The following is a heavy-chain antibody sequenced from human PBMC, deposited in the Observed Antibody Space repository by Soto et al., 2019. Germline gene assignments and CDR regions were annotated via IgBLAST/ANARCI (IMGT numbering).Heavy chain of an antibody. CDR2: ISYDGSNK. V-gene: IGHV3-30*18. Sequence: QPGGSLRLSCAASGFTFSSYGMHWVRQAPGKGLEWVAVISYDGSNKYYADSVKGRFTISRDNSKNTLYLQMNSLRAEDTAVYYCAKTEQLGFWAFDIWGQGTMVTVSS. CDR1: GFTFSSYG. J-gene: IGHJ3*02. D-gene: IGHD6-6*01. CDR3: AKTEQLGFWAFDI.